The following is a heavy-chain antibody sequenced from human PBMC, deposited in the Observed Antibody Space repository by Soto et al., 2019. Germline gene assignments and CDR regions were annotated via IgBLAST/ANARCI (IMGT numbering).Heavy chain of an antibody. D-gene: IGHD3-9*01. V-gene: IGHV1-2*04. J-gene: IGHJ6*02. CDR3: ARDQVRYFDWLSLDYYYYGMDV. CDR2: INPNSGGT. Sequence: ASVKVSCKASGYTFTGYFMHWVRQAPGQGLEWMGWINPNSGGTNYAQKFQGWVTMTRDTSISTAYMELSRLRSDDTAVYYCARDQVRYFDWLSLDYYYYGMDVWGQGTTVTVSS. CDR1: GYTFTGYF.